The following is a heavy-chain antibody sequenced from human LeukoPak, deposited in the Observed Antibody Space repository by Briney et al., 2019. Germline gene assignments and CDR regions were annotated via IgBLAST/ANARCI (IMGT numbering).Heavy chain of an antibody. CDR3: AINIVVVPAAMRGGDY. J-gene: IGHJ4*02. CDR2: ISGSGGST. D-gene: IGHD2-2*01. Sequence: GGSLRLSCAPSGYTFSRYAMSWVRQAPGRGLERASAISGSGGSTYYADSVKGRFTISRDNSKNTLYLQMNSLRAEDTAVYYCAINIVVVPAAMRGGDYWGQGTLVTVSS. V-gene: IGHV3-23*01. CDR1: GYTFSRYA.